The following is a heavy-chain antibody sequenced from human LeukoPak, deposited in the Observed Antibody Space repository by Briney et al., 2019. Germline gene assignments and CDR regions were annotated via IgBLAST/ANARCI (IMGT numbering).Heavy chain of an antibody. V-gene: IGHV3-48*02. J-gene: IGHJ4*02. CDR2: ISSSSSNI. D-gene: IGHD5-18*01. Sequence: GGSLRLSCAASGFTFSSYSMNWVRQAPGKGLEWVSYISSSSSNIYYAVSVKGRFTISKDNAKNSLYLQMNSLRDEDTAVYYCARDLRYSPGVFLDYWGQGTLVTVSS. CDR1: GFTFSSYS. CDR3: ARDLRYSPGVFLDY.